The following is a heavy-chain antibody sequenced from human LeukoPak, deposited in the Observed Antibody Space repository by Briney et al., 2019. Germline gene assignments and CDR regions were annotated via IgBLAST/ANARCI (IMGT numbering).Heavy chain of an antibody. D-gene: IGHD5-18*01. CDR1: GFMFDDYT. CDR3: AKGDVDSPMNFYH. J-gene: IGHJ4*02. Sequence: PGGSLRLSCAASGFMFDDYTMHWVRQAPGKGLEWVSLINWVGGSRYYAASVKGGFTVSRDNSKNSLYLQMNSLTTEDSALYYCAKGDVDSPMNFYHWGQGTLVTVSS. V-gene: IGHV3-43*01. CDR2: INWVGGSR.